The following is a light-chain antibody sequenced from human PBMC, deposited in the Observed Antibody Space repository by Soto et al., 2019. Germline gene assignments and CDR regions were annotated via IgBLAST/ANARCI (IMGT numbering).Light chain of an antibody. J-gene: IGLJ3*02. CDR1: NNDVGAYNY. Sequence: QSALTQSASVSGSPGQSITISCTGTNNDVGAYNYVSWYQQHPGKAPKTMIYDVSNRPSGVSNRFSGSKSGNTASLTISGLQAEDEADYYCSSYTRSNTVLFGGGTKLTVL. CDR2: DVS. CDR3: SSYTRSNTVL. V-gene: IGLV2-14*03.